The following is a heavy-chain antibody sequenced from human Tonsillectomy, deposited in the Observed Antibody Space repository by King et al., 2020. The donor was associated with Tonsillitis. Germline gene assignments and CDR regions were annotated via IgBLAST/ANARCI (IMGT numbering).Heavy chain of an antibody. D-gene: IGHD2-15*01. CDR2: LFYSGST. J-gene: IGHJ4*02. Sequence: QLQESGPGLVKPSETLSLTCTVSGGSISSSNYYWGWIRQPPGKGLEWIGSLFYSGSTYYNPSLKSRVTIPVDTSKNQFSLKLSSVTAADTAVYYCATKVGYCSGGSCYSFDYWGQGTLVTVSS. CDR3: ATKVGYCSGGSCYSFDY. CDR1: GGSISSSNYY. V-gene: IGHV4-39*07.